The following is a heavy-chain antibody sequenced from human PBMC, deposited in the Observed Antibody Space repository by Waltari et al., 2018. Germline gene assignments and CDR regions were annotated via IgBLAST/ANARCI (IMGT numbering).Heavy chain of an antibody. Sequence: EVHLVESGGGLVQPGGSLRLSCAASGFTFSDYVMRWVRQAPGGGLECVWGVVAKGVIRNYGEAVKGRFTIARDNSQNTLYLQMNSLGGEDTAVYYCVKALGYAFDKWGQGTMVTVS. CDR2: VVAKGVIR. CDR3: VKALGYAFDK. V-gene: IGHV3-23*04. D-gene: IGHD3-16*01. J-gene: IGHJ3*02. CDR1: GFTFSDYV.